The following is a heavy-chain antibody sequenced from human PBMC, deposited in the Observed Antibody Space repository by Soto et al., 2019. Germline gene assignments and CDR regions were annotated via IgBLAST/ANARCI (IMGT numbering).Heavy chain of an antibody. CDR1: GGSFSGFS. CDR3: ASVAESGTPLRGPYYYYGMDV. CDR2: INHSGTS. J-gene: IGHJ6*02. D-gene: IGHD1-1*01. Sequence: SETLSLTCAVYGGSFSGFSWNWIRQPPGKGLEWIGEINHSGTSNYNPSPKSRVTMLPDTSKNHFSLKLTSVTAADTAVYYCASVAESGTPLRGPYYYYGMDVWGQGTTVTVSS. V-gene: IGHV4-34*01.